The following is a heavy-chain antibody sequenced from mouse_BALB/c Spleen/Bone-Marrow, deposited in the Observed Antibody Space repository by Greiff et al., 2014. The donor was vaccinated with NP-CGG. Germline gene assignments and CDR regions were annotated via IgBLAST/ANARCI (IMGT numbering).Heavy chain of an antibody. Sequence: DVMLVESGGDLVRPGGSLKLSCAAPGFTFSSYDMSWVRQTPDKRLEWVATIGSGGSYTYYPDSVKGRFTISRDNAKNTLYLQMSSLKSEDTAMYYCSRLSYDYDGAWFAYWGQGTLVTVSA. V-gene: IGHV5-6*02. J-gene: IGHJ3*01. CDR1: GFTFSSYD. D-gene: IGHD2-4*01. CDR3: SRLSYDYDGAWFAY. CDR2: IGSGGSYT.